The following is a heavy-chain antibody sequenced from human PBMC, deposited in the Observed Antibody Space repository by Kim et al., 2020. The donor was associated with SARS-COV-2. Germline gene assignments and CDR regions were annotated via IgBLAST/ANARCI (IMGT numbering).Heavy chain of an antibody. D-gene: IGHD2-15*01. CDR3: ARTGELYPFDP. V-gene: IGHV4-34*01. J-gene: IGHJ5*02. CDR1: GGSFSGYY. CDR2: INHSGST. Sequence: SETLSLTCAVYGGSFSGYYWSWIRQPPGKGLEWIGEINHSGSTNYNPSLKSRVTISVDTSKNQFSLKLSSVTAADTAVYYCARTGELYPFDPWGQGTLVTVSP.